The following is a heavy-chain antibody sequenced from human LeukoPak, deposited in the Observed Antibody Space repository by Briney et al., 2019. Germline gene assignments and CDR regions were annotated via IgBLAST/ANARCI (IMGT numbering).Heavy chain of an antibody. CDR3: ARGRGIAL. Sequence: GGSLRLSCATSGFTLNNYWMNWVRQAPGKGLEWVANIEEDGNKKNYVDSVKGRFTISRDNVRNSIYLQMNSLGADDTAVCYCARGRGIALWGQGTLVTVSS. V-gene: IGHV3-7*01. J-gene: IGHJ4*02. CDR2: IEEDGNKK. D-gene: IGHD6-13*01. CDR1: GFTLNNYW.